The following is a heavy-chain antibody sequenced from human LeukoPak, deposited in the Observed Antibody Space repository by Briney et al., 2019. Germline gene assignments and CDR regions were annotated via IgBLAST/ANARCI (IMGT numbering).Heavy chain of an antibody. CDR1: GYTFTGYY. D-gene: IGHD1-14*01. CDR2: INPNGGGT. CDR3: AGGITGGDY. J-gene: IGHJ4*02. Sequence: GASVTVSCKASGYTFTGYYMHWVRQAPGQGLEWIGWINPNGGGTNYAQKFQGRVTMTRDTSISTAYMELSRLRSDDTALYYCAGGITGGDYWGQGTLVTVSS. V-gene: IGHV1-2*02.